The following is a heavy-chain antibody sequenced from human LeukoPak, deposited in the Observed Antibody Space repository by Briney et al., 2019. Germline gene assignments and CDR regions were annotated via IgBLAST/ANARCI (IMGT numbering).Heavy chain of an antibody. J-gene: IGHJ4*02. D-gene: IGHD2-15*01. CDR1: GFTFSSYS. CDR2: ISSTSTYI. Sequence: GGSLRLSCAASGFTFSSYSMNWVRQAPGKGLEWVSSISSTSTYIYYADSVKGRFTISRDISKNTLYLQMNSLRAEDTAVYYCAKSGLNRFDYWGQGTLVTVSS. V-gene: IGHV3-21*04. CDR3: AKSGLNRFDY.